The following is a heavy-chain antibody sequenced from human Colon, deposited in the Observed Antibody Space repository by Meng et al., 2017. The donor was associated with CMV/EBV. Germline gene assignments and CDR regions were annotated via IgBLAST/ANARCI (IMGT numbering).Heavy chain of an antibody. J-gene: IGHJ4*02. CDR3: AKDGLSFCGGNCYHYIDD. D-gene: IGHD2-21*01. CDR2: IKTNTDGGTT. CDR1: GFTFSNAW. V-gene: IGHV3-15*01. Sequence: GGSLRLSCAASGFTFSNAWMSWVRQAPGKGLEWVGRIKTNTDGGTTDYAAPVKARFTISRDDSRDTLYLQMNSLKSEDTAVYYCAKDGLSFCGGNCYHYIDDWGRGTLVTVSS.